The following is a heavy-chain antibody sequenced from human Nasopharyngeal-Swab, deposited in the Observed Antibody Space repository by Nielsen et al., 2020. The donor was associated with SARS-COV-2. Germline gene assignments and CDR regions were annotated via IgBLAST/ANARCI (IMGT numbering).Heavy chain of an antibody. CDR3: ASPVEMSTT. V-gene: IGHV1-69*02. CDR2: IIPILGIP. D-gene: IGHD5-24*01. Sequence: VRQAPGKGLEWMGRIIPILGIPNYAQKFQGRLTITAGTSTTTAYMELSSLRSEDTAVYYCASPVEMSTTWGQGTLVTVSS. J-gene: IGHJ5*02.